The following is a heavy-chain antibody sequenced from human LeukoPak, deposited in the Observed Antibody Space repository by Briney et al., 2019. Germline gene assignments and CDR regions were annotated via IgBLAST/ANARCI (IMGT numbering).Heavy chain of an antibody. Sequence: GRSLRLSCAASGFTFSSYGMHWVRQAPGKGLEWVAVIWYDGSNKYYADSVKGRFTISRDNSKNTLYLQMNSLRAEDTAVYYCARDQPAALGSYYYYGMDVWGKGTTVTVSS. CDR3: ARDQPAALGSYYYYGMDV. J-gene: IGHJ6*04. CDR2: IWYDGSNK. CDR1: GFTFSSYG. D-gene: IGHD2-2*01. V-gene: IGHV3-33*01.